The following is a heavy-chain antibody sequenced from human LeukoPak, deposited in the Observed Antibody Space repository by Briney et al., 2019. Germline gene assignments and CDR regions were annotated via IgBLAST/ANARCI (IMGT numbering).Heavy chain of an antibody. CDR2: ISGLGDST. V-gene: IGHV3-23*01. J-gene: IGHJ3*02. CDR3: AKKVGGVYAFDI. Sequence: PGGSLRLSCAASGFTFSRYNMNWVRQAPGKGLEWVSGISGLGDSTYYADSVKGRFTISRGNSKNTLYLQMNSLRAEDTAVYYCAKKVGGVYAFDIWGQGTMVTVSS. CDR1: GFTFSRYN. D-gene: IGHD3-16*01.